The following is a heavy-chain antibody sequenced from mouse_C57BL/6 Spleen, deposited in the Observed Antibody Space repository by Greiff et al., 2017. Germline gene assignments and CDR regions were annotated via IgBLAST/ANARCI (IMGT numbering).Heavy chain of an antibody. Sequence: DVKLVESGGGLVKPGGSLKLSCAASGFTFSDYGMHWVRQAPEKGLEWVAYISSGSSTIYYADTVKGRFTISRDNAKNTLFLQMTSLRSEDTAMYYCARGENYYGSSPFAYWGQGTLVTVSA. J-gene: IGHJ3*01. D-gene: IGHD1-1*01. V-gene: IGHV5-17*01. CDR2: ISSGSSTI. CDR3: ARGENYYGSSPFAY. CDR1: GFTFSDYG.